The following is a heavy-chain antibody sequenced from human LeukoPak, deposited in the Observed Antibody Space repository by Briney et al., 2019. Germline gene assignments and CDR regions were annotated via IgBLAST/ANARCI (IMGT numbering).Heavy chain of an antibody. J-gene: IGHJ6*03. CDR3: AREGRGGRSYYYYMDV. D-gene: IGHD3-10*01. Sequence: GGSLRLFCAASGFTFSSYEMNWVRQAPGKGLEWVSYISSSGSTIYYADSVKGRFTISRDNAKNSLYLQMNSLRAEDTAVYYCAREGRGGRSYYYYMDVWGKGTTVTVSS. V-gene: IGHV3-48*03. CDR2: ISSSGSTI. CDR1: GFTFSSYE.